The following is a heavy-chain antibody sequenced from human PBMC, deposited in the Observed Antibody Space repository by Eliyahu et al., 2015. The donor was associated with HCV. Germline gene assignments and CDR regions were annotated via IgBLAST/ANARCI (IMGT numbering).Heavy chain of an antibody. CDR1: GFPFSSYT. CDR3: TRDDERGAQGFDY. CDR2: ITSSTTYK. Sequence: VQLXESGGGLVKPGGSLXXSXXXSGFPFSSYTMNWVRRAPGKGLEWVSYITSSTTYKYYADSVKGRFTISRDNAKNSLYLQMNSLRAEDTAVYYCTRDDERGAQGFDYWGQGTLVTVSS. D-gene: IGHD1-1*01. V-gene: IGHV3-21*01. J-gene: IGHJ4*02.